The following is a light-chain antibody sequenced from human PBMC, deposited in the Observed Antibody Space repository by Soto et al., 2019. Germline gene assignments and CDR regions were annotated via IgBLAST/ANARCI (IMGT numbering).Light chain of an antibody. Sequence: QSVLTQPPSASGTPGQRVTISCSGSSSNIGSNTVNWYQQLPGTAPKLLIYSXXXXPXXXXXRXSXSKSGTSASLAISGLQSEDEXXYYCAAWDDSLNGVVFGGGTKLTVL. CDR3: AAWDDSLNGVV. CDR2: SXX. V-gene: IGLV1-44*01. J-gene: IGLJ2*01. CDR1: SSNIGSNT.